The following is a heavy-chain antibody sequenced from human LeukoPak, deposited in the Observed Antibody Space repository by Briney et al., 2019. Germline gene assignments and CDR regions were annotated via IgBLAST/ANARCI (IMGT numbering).Heavy chain of an antibody. CDR3: AKDLGRSYYY. D-gene: IGHD1-26*01. CDR2: ISSSSSYI. Sequence: GGSLRLSCAASGFTFSSYSMNWVRQAPGKGLEWVSSISSSSSYIYYADSVKGRFTISRDNSKNTLYLQMNSLRAEDTAVYYCAKDLGRSYYYWGQGTLVTVSS. CDR1: GFTFSSYS. V-gene: IGHV3-21*04. J-gene: IGHJ4*02.